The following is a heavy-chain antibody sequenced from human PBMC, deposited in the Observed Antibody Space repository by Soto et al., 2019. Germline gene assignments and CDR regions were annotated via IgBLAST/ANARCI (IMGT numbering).Heavy chain of an antibody. Sequence: SETLSLTCTVSGGSISSGGYYWSWIRQHPGKGLEWIGYIYYSGSTYYNPSLKSRVTISVDTSKNQFSLKLSSVTAADTAVYYCARNVVLMVYANDAFDIWGQGTMVTVSS. CDR1: GGSISSGGYY. J-gene: IGHJ3*02. CDR2: IYYSGST. V-gene: IGHV4-31*03. CDR3: ARNVVLMVYANDAFDI. D-gene: IGHD2-8*01.